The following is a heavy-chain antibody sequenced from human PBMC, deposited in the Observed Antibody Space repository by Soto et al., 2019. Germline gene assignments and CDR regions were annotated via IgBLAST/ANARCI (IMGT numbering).Heavy chain of an antibody. Sequence: SETLSLTCTVSGGSITSGDNYWSWIRQPPGKGLEWIGYIYYSGHTYYNPSLKSRLTISVDTSKNHFSLRLSSVTAADTAVYYCARCYGSGSYYNGLFDYWGQGTLVTVSS. CDR3: ARCYGSGSYYNGLFDY. CDR2: IYYSGHT. J-gene: IGHJ4*02. CDR1: GGSITSGDNY. V-gene: IGHV4-30-4*01. D-gene: IGHD3-10*01.